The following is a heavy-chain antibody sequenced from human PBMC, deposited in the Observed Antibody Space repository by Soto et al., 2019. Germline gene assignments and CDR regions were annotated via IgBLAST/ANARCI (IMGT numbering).Heavy chain of an antibody. CDR1: GGTFSSYA. V-gene: IGHV1-69*01. CDR2: IIPIFGTA. D-gene: IGHD6-13*01. J-gene: IGHJ3*02. Sequence: EQLVQSGAEVKKPGSSVKVSCKASGGTFSSYAISWVRQAPGQGLEWMGGIIPIFGTANYAQKFQGRVTITADESTSTAYMELSSLRSEDTAVYYGARPSTYSSSWYSAFDIWGQGTMVTVSS. CDR3: ARPSTYSSSWYSAFDI.